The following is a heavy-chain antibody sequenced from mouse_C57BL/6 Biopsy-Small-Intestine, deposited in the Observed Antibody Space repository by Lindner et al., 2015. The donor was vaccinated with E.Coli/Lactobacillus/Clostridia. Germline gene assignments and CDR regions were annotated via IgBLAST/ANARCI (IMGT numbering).Heavy chain of an antibody. Sequence: VQLQESGGGLVKPGGSLKLSCAASGFTFSDYGMHWVRQAPEKGPEWVAYIDSGSSTIYYADTLKGRFTISRDNAKNTLFLQMTSLRSEDTAMYYCSRGTGRGLDYWGQGTILTVSS. J-gene: IGHJ2*01. CDR3: SRGTGRGLDY. CDR2: IDSGSSTI. D-gene: IGHD4-1*01. V-gene: IGHV5-17*01. CDR1: GFTFSDYG.